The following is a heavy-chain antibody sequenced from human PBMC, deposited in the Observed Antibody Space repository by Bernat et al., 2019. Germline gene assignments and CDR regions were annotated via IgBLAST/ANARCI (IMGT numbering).Heavy chain of an antibody. V-gene: IGHV3-66*01. CDR2: IYSGGST. D-gene: IGHD5-24*01. CDR1: GFTVSSNY. J-gene: IGHJ3*02. Sequence: EVQLVESGGGLVQPGGSLRLSCAASGFTVSSNYMSWVRQAPGKGLEWVSVIYSGGSTYYADSVKGRFTISRDNSKNTLYLQMNSLRAEDTAVYYCAKDYVGVGDGYINDAFDIWGQGTMVTVSS. CDR3: AKDYVGVGDGYINDAFDI.